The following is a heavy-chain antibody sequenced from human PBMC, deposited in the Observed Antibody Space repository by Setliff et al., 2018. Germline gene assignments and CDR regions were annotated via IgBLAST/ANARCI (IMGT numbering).Heavy chain of an antibody. CDR3: ARAAKYDSSSYYGLWLDP. J-gene: IGHJ5*02. Sequence: SETLFLTCTVSGGSISSSYWSWIRQPPGKGLEWIGYIYSSGSTNYNPSLKSRVTISVDTSKNQFSLKLSSVTAADTAVYYCARAAKYDSSSYYGLWLDPWGQGTLVTVSS. CDR1: GGSISSSY. D-gene: IGHD3-22*01. CDR2: IYSSGST. V-gene: IGHV4-59*01.